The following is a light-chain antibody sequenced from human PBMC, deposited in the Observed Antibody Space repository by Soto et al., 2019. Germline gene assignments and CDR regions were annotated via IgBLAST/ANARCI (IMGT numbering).Light chain of an antibody. CDR1: SSDVDAYNY. J-gene: IGLJ1*01. V-gene: IGLV2-11*01. CDR2: DVS. Sequence: QSALTQPRSVSGSPGQSVTISCTGTSSDVDAYNYVSWYQQHPGKAPKVMIYDVSKRPSGVPDRFSGSKSGNTASLTISGLQADDEADYYCCSYAGTYTFVFGSGTKVTVL. CDR3: CSYAGTYTFV.